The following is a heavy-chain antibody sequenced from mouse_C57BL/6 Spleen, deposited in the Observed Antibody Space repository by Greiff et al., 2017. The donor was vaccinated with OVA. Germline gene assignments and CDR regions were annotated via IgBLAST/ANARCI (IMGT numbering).Heavy chain of an antibody. CDR3: ARGDYYGSSYWFAY. Sequence: DVQLQESGPGMVKPSQSLSLTCTVTGYSITSGYDWHWIRHFPGNKLEWMGYISYSGSTNYNPSLKSRISITHDTSKNHFFLKLNSVTTEDTATYYCARGDYYGSSYWFAYWGQGTLVTVSA. V-gene: IGHV3-1*01. D-gene: IGHD1-1*01. CDR1: GYSITSGYD. J-gene: IGHJ3*01. CDR2: ISYSGST.